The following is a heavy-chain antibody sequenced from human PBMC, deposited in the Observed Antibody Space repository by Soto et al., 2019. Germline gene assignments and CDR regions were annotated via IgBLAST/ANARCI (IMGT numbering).Heavy chain of an antibody. J-gene: IGHJ4*02. V-gene: IGHV3-21*01. Sequence: EVQLVESGGGLVKPGGSLRLSCAASGFSLSDYSMNWIRQAPGKGLEWVASISSSSSFIHYAESMKGRFTISRDNAKNSLYLQMTSLSAEDTAVYYCAGSSDDGRDNWGQGTLVTVSP. D-gene: IGHD1-26*01. CDR3: AGSSDDGRDN. CDR1: GFSLSDYS. CDR2: ISSSSSFI.